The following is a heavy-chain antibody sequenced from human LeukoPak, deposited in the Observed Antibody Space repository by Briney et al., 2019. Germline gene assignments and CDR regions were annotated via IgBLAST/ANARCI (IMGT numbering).Heavy chain of an antibody. CDR2: ISSSSSYI. Sequence: TPGGSLRLSCATSGFTFSSYSMKWVRQAPGKGLEWVSSISSSSSYIYYADSVKGRFTISRDNAKNSLYLQMNSLRAEDTAVYYCARGPKGDYGEDYWGQGTLVTVSS. D-gene: IGHD4-17*01. V-gene: IGHV3-21*01. CDR1: GFTFSSYS. J-gene: IGHJ4*02. CDR3: ARGPKGDYGEDY.